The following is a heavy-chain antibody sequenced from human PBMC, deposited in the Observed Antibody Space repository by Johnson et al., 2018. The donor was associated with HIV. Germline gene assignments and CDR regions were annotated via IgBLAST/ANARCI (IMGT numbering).Heavy chain of an antibody. CDR1: GFTFSSYA. CDR3: ARDRDFESARHAFDI. Sequence: VQLVESGGGVVQPGRSLRLSCAASGFTFSSYAMHWVRQAPGKGLEWVANINQDGSQNYYVDSVKGRLTISRDNAENSLYLQMNSLRAEDTALYYCARDRDFESARHAFDIWGQGTMVTVSS. J-gene: IGHJ3*02. CDR2: INQDGSQN. V-gene: IGHV3-7*05.